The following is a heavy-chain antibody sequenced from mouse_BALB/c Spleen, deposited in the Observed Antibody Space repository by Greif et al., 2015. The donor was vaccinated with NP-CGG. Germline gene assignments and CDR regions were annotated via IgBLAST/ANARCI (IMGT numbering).Heavy chain of an antibody. CDR2: ISSGGSYT. V-gene: IGHV5-6-4*01. CDR1: GFTFSSYT. D-gene: IGHD2-1*01. J-gene: IGHJ2*01. CDR3: TRDGDGNYFDY. Sequence: EVMLVESGGGLVKPGGSLKLSCAASGFTFSSYTMSWVRQTPEKRLEWVATISSGGSYTYYPDSVKGRFTISRDNAKNTLYLQMSSLKSEDTAMYYCTRDGDGNYFDYWGQGTTLTVSS.